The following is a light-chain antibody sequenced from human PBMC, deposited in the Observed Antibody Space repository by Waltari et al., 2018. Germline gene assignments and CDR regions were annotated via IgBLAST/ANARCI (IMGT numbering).Light chain of an antibody. V-gene: IGKV1-33*01. CDR1: QDISNY. CDR3: QQYDNLPYT. J-gene: IGKJ2*01. Sequence: DIQMTQSPSSLSASVRDRVTITCQASQDISNYLNWYQQKPGKAPKLLIYGASTLETGVPSRFSGSGSGTDFTFTISSLQPEDIATYYCQQYDNLPYTFGQGTKLEIK. CDR2: GAS.